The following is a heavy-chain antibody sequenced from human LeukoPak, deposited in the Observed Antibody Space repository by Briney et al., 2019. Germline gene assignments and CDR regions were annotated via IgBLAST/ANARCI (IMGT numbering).Heavy chain of an antibody. CDR3: ARTLIEYSVSSCYFDY. V-gene: IGHV3-30*04. CDR1: DFTFTNYP. CDR2: ISYDGSNK. J-gene: IGHJ4*02. D-gene: IGHD6-6*01. Sequence: GGSLRLSCAASDFTFTNYPMHWVRQAPGKGLEWVAVISYDGSNKYYADSVKGRFTISRDNSKNTLYLQMNSLRAEDTAVYYCARTLIEYSVSSCYFDYWGQGTLVTVSS.